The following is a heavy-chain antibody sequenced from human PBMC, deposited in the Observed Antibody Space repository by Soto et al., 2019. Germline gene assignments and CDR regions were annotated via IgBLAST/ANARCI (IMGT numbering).Heavy chain of an antibody. CDR2: ISSSSSYI. CDR3: ARDLSRITMVRGASRDYGMDV. CDR1: GFTFSSYS. V-gene: IGHV3-21*01. J-gene: IGHJ6*02. D-gene: IGHD3-10*01. Sequence: EVQLVESGGGLVKPGGSLRLSCAASGFTFSSYSMNWVRQAPGKGLEWVSSISSSSSYIYYADSVKGRFTISRDNAKNPLYLRMNSLRAEDTAVYYCARDLSRITMVRGASRDYGMDVWGQGTTVTVSS.